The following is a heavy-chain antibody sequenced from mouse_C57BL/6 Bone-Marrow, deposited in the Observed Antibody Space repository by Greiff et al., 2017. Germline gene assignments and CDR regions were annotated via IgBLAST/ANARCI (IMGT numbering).Heavy chain of an antibody. D-gene: IGHD2-2*01. CDR1: GYTFTSYW. V-gene: IGHV1-55*01. Sequence: QVQLQQPGAELVKPGASVKMSCKASGYTFTSYWITWVKQRPGQGLEWIGDIYPGSGSTTYNEKFKSKATLTVDTSSSTAYMQLSSLTSEDSAVYYCARWLWLRLSYWYFDVWGTGTTVTVSS. CDR3: ARWLWLRLSYWYFDV. CDR2: IYPGSGST. J-gene: IGHJ1*03.